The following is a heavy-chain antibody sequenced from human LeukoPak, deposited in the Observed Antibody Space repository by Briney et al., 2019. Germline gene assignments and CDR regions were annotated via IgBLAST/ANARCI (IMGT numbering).Heavy chain of an antibody. CDR3: ARFYGSGSYYDFDY. J-gene: IGHJ4*02. V-gene: IGHV3-21*01. D-gene: IGHD3-10*01. Sequence: GGSLRLSCAASGFTFSSYSMDWVRQAPGKGLEWVSSISSSSSYIYYADSVKGRFTISRDNAKNSLYLQMNSLRAEDTAVYYCARFYGSGSYYDFDYWGQGTLVTVSS. CDR2: ISSSSSYI. CDR1: GFTFSSYS.